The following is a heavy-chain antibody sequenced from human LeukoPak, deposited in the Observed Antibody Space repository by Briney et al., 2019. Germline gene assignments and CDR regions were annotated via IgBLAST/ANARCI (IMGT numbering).Heavy chain of an antibody. V-gene: IGHV1-69*05. Sequence: SVKVSCKASGYTFTRYDINWVRQAPGQGLEWMGGIIPIFGTANYAQKFQGRVTITTDESTSTAYRELSSLRSEDTAVYYCARGRGLPYYSYRFSFDYWGQGTLVTVSS. J-gene: IGHJ4*02. D-gene: IGHD2-21*01. CDR1: GYTFTRYD. CDR2: IIPIFGTA. CDR3: ARGRGLPYYSYRFSFDY.